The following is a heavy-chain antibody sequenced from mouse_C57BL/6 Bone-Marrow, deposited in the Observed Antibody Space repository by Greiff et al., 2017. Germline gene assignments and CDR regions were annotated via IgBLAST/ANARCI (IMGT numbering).Heavy chain of an antibody. CDR3: ARDRWLLGKMDY. V-gene: IGHV5-4*01. Sequence: EVMLVESGGGLVKPGGSLKLSCAASGFTFSSYAMSWVRQTPEKRLEWVATISDGGSYTYYPDNVKGRFTISRDNAKNNLYLQMSHLKSEDTAMYYCARDRWLLGKMDYWGQGTSVTVSS. CDR2: ISDGGSYT. D-gene: IGHD2-3*01. CDR1: GFTFSSYA. J-gene: IGHJ4*01.